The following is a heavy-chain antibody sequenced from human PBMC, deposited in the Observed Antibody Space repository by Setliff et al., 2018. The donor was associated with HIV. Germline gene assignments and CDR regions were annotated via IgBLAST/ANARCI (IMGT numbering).Heavy chain of an antibody. CDR1: NESFSGYY. CDR2: IYNFGST. CDR3: ARSSGSYWMHAFDI. J-gene: IGHJ3*02. Sequence: KTSETLSLTCAVYNESFSGYYWSWIRQPPGKGLEWIGYIYNFGSTNYNPSLRSRVTISLDRSKNQFSLKLDSVTAADTAVYYCARSSGSYWMHAFDIWGHGTMVTVSS. V-gene: IGHV4-59*01. D-gene: IGHD1-26*01.